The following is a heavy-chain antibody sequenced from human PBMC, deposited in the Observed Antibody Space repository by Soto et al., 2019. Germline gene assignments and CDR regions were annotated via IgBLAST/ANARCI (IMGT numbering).Heavy chain of an antibody. CDR3: ARARWLRSNFDY. D-gene: IGHD5-12*01. Sequence: QVQLQESGPGLVKPSETLSLTCTVSGGSISSYYWSWIRQPPGKGLEWIGYIYYSGSTNYNPPLKSRVTISVDTSKNQFSLKLSSVTAADTAVYYCARARWLRSNFDYWGQGTLVTVSS. CDR1: GGSISSYY. CDR2: IYYSGST. J-gene: IGHJ4*02. V-gene: IGHV4-59*01.